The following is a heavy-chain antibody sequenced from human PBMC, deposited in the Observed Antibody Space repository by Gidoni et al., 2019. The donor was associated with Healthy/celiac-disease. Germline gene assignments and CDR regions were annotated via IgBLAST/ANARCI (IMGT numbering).Heavy chain of an antibody. CDR2: IKSKTDGGTT. CDR3: TTAVVVVTAIYADAFDI. D-gene: IGHD2-21*02. CDR1: GFTFSNAW. Sequence: EVQLVESGGGLVKPGGSLRLSCAASGFTFSNAWLNWVRQAPGKGLEWVGRIKSKTDGGTTDYAAPVKGRFTISRDDSKNTLYLQMNSLKTEDTAVYYCTTAVVVVTAIYADAFDIWGQGTMVTVSS. V-gene: IGHV3-15*07. J-gene: IGHJ3*02.